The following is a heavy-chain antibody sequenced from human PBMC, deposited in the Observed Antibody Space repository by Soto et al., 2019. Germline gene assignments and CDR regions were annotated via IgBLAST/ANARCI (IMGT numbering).Heavy chain of an antibody. J-gene: IGHJ4*02. Sequence: GGSLRLSCAASGFTFSSYSMNWVRQAPGKGLEWVSSISSSSSYIYYADSVKGRFTISRDNAKNSLYLQMNSLRAEDTAVYYCARVIYDSSGYYASAIFVPDYWGQGTLVTVSS. CDR1: GFTFSSYS. CDR3: ARVIYDSSGYYASAIFVPDY. CDR2: ISSSSSYI. V-gene: IGHV3-21*01. D-gene: IGHD3-22*01.